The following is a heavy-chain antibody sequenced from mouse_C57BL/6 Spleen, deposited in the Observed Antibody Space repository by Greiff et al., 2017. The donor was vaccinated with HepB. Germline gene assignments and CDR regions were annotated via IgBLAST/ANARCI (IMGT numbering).Heavy chain of an antibody. CDR1: GYTFTDYY. J-gene: IGHJ4*01. Sequence: EVQLQQSGPELVKPGASVKISCKASGYTFTDYYMNWVKQSHGKSLEWIGDINPNNGGTSYNQKFKGKATLTVDKSSSTAYMELRSLTSEDSAVYYGARSPMDYWGQGTSVPVSS. V-gene: IGHV1-26*01. CDR3: ARSPMDY. CDR2: INPNNGGT.